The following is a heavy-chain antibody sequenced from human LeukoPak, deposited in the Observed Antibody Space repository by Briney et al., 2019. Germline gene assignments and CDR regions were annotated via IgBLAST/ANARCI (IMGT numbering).Heavy chain of an antibody. D-gene: IGHD3-10*01. CDR3: ARLGSGSNY. V-gene: IGHV6-1*01. J-gene: IGHJ4*02. CDR1: GDSVSSNSAA. Sequence: SQTLSLTCAISGDSVSSNSAAWIWIRQSPSRGLEWLGRTYYRSKWYTEYAVSVKSRITINPDTSKNQLSLQLSSVNPEDPAVYYCARLGSGSNYWGQGTLVTVSS. CDR2: TYYRSKWYT.